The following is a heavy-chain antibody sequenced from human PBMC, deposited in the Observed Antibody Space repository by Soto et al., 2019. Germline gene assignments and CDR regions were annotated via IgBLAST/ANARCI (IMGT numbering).Heavy chain of an antibody. D-gene: IGHD5-18*01. CDR2: ISGSGGST. Sequence: EVQLLESGGGLVQPGGSLRLSCAASGFTFSSYAMSWVRQAPGKGLEWVSVISGSGGSTYYADSVKGRFTISRDNSKNTLYLRMNSLRAEDTAVYYCAKYPYSYGYVDYYYYMDVWGKGTTVTVSS. J-gene: IGHJ6*03. CDR1: GFTFSSYA. CDR3: AKYPYSYGYVDYYYYMDV. V-gene: IGHV3-23*01.